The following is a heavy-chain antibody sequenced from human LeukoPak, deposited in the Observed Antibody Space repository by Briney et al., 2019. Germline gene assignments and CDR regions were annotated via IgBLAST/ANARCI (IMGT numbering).Heavy chain of an antibody. Sequence: ASVKVSCKVSGYSVTEVAIHWVRQTPGEGLEWMGGFHPKDADMIYAQKFQGRVTMTRDTSTSTVYTELRSLRSEDTAVYYCARDADDSSGYSNFDYWGQGTLVTVSS. CDR3: ARDADDSSGYSNFDY. CDR1: GYSVTEVA. D-gene: IGHD3-22*01. CDR2: FHPKDADM. V-gene: IGHV1-24*01. J-gene: IGHJ4*02.